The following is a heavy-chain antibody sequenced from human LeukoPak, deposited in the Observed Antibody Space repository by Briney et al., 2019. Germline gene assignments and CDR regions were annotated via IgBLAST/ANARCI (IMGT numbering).Heavy chain of an antibody. CDR1: GGSISSSSYY. D-gene: IGHD6-13*01. J-gene: IGHJ4*02. CDR2: IYYSGST. Sequence: SETLSLTCTVSGGSISSSSYYWGWIRQPPGKGLEWIGSIYYSGSTYYNPSLKSRVTISVDTSKNQFSLKLSSVTAADTAVYYCARSAPFKTAAATLPEFDYWGQGTLVTVSS. V-gene: IGHV4-39*01. CDR3: ARSAPFKTAAATLPEFDY.